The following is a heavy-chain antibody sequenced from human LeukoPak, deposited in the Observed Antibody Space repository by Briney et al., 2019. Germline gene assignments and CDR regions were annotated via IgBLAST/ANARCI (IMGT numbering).Heavy chain of an antibody. J-gene: IGHJ4*02. D-gene: IGHD3-22*01. V-gene: IGHV4-31*11. CDR1: GGSISSGGYC. CDR3: ATIAGSSGLFDY. CDR2: IYYSGST. Sequence: PSETLSLTCAVSGGSISSGGYCWSWIRQHPGKGLEWIGYIYYSGSTYYNPSLRSRVTISVDTSKNQFSLKLSSVTAADTAVYYCATIAGSSGLFDYWGQGTLVTVSS.